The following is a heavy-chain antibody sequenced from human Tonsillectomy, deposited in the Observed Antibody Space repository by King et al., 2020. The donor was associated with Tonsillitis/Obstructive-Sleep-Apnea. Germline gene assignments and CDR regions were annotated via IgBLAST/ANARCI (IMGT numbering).Heavy chain of an antibody. D-gene: IGHD3-10*01. CDR3: ARSYGSGSYFDY. CDR2: IHYSGST. J-gene: IGHJ4*02. CDR1: GGSISSYY. Sequence: VQLQESGPGLVRPSETLSLTCTVSGGSISSYYWSWIRQPSGKGLEWIGYIHYSGSTKYNPSLKSRVTISVDTSKNQFSLKLSSVTAADTAVYYCARSYGSGSYFDYWGQGALVSVSS. V-gene: IGHV4-59*01.